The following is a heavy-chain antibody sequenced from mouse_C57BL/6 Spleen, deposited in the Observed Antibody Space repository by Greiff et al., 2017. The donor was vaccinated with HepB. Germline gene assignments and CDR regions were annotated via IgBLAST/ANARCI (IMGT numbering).Heavy chain of an antibody. CDR1: GYSITSGYY. Sequence: EVHLVESGPGLVKPSQSLSLTCSVTGYSITSGYYWNWIRQFPGNKLEWMGYISYDGSNNYNPSLKNRISITRDTSKNQFFLKLNSVTTEDTATYYCASGGYDYEYYYAMDYWGQGTSVTVSS. CDR3: ASGGYDYEYYYAMDY. D-gene: IGHD2-4*01. J-gene: IGHJ4*01. V-gene: IGHV3-6*01. CDR2: ISYDGSN.